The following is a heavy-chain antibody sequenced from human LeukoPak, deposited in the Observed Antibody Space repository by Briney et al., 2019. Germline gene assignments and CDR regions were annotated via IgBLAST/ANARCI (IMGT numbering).Heavy chain of an antibody. J-gene: IGHJ4*02. CDR2: IKSKTDGGTT. Sequence: PGGSLRLSCAASGFTFSNAWMNWVRQAPGKGLEWVGRIKSKTDGGTTDYAAPVKGRFTISRDDSKNTLYLQMNSLKTEDTAVYYCTTDTGRELRFLEWLRSTSNSDYWGQGTLVTVSS. CDR1: GFTFSNAW. D-gene: IGHD3-3*01. V-gene: IGHV3-15*07. CDR3: TTDTGRELRFLEWLRSTSNSDY.